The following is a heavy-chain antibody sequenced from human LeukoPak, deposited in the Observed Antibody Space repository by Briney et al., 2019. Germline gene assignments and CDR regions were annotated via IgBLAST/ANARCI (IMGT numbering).Heavy chain of an antibody. D-gene: IGHD3-10*01. CDR1: GFTFSNAW. V-gene: IGHV3-15*01. CDR3: TTRRLYGSGSYFTY. CDR2: IKSKTDGGTT. Sequence: PGGSLRLSCAASGFTFSNAWMSWVRQAPGKGLEWVGRIKSKTDGGTTDYAAPVKGRFTISRDDSKNTLYLQMNRLKTEDTAVYYCTTRRLYGSGSYFTYWGQGTLVTVSS. J-gene: IGHJ4*02.